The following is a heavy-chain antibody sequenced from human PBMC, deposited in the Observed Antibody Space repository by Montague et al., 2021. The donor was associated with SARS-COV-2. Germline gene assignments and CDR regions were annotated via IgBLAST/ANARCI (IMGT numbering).Heavy chain of an antibody. Sequence: CAISGDSVSSKSVAWNWIRRSPSRGLEWLGRTYYRFKWDSDYAESVKRRLVITPDTSKNQVSLQLNSVIPEDTAVYFCASSGITLTGLDAFDIWGQGTRVTVSS. D-gene: IGHD3-9*01. V-gene: IGHV6-1*01. CDR1: GDSVSSKSVA. J-gene: IGHJ3*02. CDR3: ASSGITLTGLDAFDI. CDR2: TYYRFKWDS.